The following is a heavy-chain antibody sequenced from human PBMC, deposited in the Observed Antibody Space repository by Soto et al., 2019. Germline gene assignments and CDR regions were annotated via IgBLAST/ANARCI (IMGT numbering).Heavy chain of an antibody. CDR2: IYSGGST. V-gene: IGHV3-66*01. Sequence: GGSLRLSCAASGFTVSSNYMSWVRQAPGKGLEWVSVIYSGGSTYYADSVKGRFTISRDNSKNTLYLQMNSLRAEDTAVYYCARERAVAGTWWFDPWGQGTLVTVSS. CDR3: ARERAVAGTWWFDP. CDR1: GFTVSSNY. D-gene: IGHD6-19*01. J-gene: IGHJ5*02.